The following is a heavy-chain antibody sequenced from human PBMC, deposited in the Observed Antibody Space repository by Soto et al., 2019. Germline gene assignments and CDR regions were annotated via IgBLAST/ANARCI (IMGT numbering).Heavy chain of an antibody. V-gene: IGHV3-23*01. CDR3: ANRGKYYDFWSGYSHYYYYYYMDV. Sequence: EVQLLESGGGLVQPGGSLRLSCAASGFTFSSYAMSWVRQAPGKGLEWVSAISGSGGSTYYADSVKGRFTISRDNSKNTLNLQMNSLRAEDTAVYYCANRGKYYDFWSGYSHYYYYYYMDVWGKGTTVTVSS. CDR1: GFTFSSYA. CDR2: ISGSGGST. D-gene: IGHD3-3*01. J-gene: IGHJ6*03.